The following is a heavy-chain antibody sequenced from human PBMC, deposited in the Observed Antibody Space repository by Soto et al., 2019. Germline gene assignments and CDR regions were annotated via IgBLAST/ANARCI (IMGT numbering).Heavy chain of an antibody. D-gene: IGHD2-2*01. J-gene: IGHJ4*02. Sequence: PGGSLRLSCAGSGFTFSRYWMSWVRQAPGKGLEWVANIKYDGGETYYVDSVEGRFTISRDNAHNSLYLQMNSLRAEDTAVYYCARDSGYCSSNSYCFQYWGQGTLVTVSS. CDR1: GFTFSRYW. CDR3: ARDSGYCSSNSYCFQY. CDR2: IKYDGGET. V-gene: IGHV3-7*01.